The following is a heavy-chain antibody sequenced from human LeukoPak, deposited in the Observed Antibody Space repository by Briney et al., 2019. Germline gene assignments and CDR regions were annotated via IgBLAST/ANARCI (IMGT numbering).Heavy chain of an antibody. CDR1: GFTFSNYW. Sequence: GGSLRLSCAASGFTFSNYWMAWVRQAPGKGPEWVANIKQDGSEKYYVDSVKGRFTISRDNAKNSLYLQMNSLRAEDTAVYYCARDPTYYGDYPFFPDYWGQGTLVTVSS. CDR3: ARDPTYYGDYPFFPDY. D-gene: IGHD4-17*01. J-gene: IGHJ4*02. V-gene: IGHV3-7*03. CDR2: IKQDGSEK.